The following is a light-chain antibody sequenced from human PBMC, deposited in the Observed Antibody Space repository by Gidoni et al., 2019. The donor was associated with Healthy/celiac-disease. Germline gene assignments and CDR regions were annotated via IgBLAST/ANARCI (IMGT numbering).Light chain of an antibody. J-gene: IGKJ1*01. CDR3: QQSYSTFWT. CDR1: QSISSY. V-gene: IGKV1-39*01. Sequence: DIQMTQSPSSLSASVRDRVTITCRASQSISSYLNWYQQKPGKAPKLLIYAASSFEILVPSRFSGSGSGIDFTITIRSLEHEDVATYHRQQSYSTFWTFGQGTKVEIK. CDR2: AAS.